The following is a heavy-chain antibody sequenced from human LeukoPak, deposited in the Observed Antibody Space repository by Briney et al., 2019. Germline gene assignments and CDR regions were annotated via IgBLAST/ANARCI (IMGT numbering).Heavy chain of an antibody. CDR3: ARLELEGGAFDI. CDR1: GYTFTGYY. CDR2: INPNSGGT. J-gene: IGHJ3*02. D-gene: IGHD1-1*01. V-gene: IGHV1-2*06. Sequence: ASVKVSCKASGYTFTGYYMHWVRQAPGQGLEWMGRINPNSGGTNYAQKFQGRVTMTRDTSISTAYMELGRLRSDDTAVYYCARLELEGGAFDIWGQGTMVTVSS.